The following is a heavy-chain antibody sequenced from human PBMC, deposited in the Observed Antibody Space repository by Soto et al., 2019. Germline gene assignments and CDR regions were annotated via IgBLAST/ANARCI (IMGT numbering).Heavy chain of an antibody. CDR3: AKDILYDYVWGSYRYAGDAFDI. CDR1: GFTFSSYW. Sequence: PGGSLRLSCAASGFTFSSYWMSWVRQAPGKGLEWVANIKQDGSEKYYVDSVKGRFTISRDNAKNSLYLQMNSLRAEDTAVYYCAKDILYDYVWGSYRYAGDAFDIWGQGTMVTVSS. V-gene: IGHV3-7*03. J-gene: IGHJ3*02. D-gene: IGHD3-16*02. CDR2: IKQDGSEK.